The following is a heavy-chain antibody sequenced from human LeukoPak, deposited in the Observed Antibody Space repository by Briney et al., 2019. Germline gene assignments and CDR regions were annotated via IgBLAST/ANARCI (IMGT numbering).Heavy chain of an antibody. D-gene: IGHD2-2*01. CDR2: ISGSGGST. V-gene: IGHV3-23*01. CDR3: ARNPILGYCSSTSCYVFDY. Sequence: GGSLRLSCAASGFTFSSYAMSWVRQAPGKGLEWVSAISGSGGSTYYADSVKGRFTISRDNSKDTLYLQMNSLRAEDTAVYYCARNPILGYCSSTSCYVFDYWGREPWSPSPQ. J-gene: IGHJ4*02. CDR1: GFTFSSYA.